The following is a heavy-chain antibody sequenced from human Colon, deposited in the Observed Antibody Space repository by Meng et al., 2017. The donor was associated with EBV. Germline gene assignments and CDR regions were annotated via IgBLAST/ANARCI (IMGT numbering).Heavy chain of an antibody. J-gene: IGHJ4*02. Sequence: QVRLQVSGPGPVKPSQTLSLTCTVSGGSINSGDYYWSWIRQPPGKGLEWIGYIYYTGSTYYNPSLKSRVTISMDTSKNQLSLRLSSVTAADTAVYYCARNYYFDYWGQGTLVTVSS. CDR1: GGSINSGDYY. CDR3: ARNYYFDY. V-gene: IGHV4-30-4*01. CDR2: IYYTGST.